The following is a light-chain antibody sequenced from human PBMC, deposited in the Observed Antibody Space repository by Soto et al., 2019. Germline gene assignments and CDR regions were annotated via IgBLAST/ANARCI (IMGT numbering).Light chain of an antibody. J-gene: IGLJ3*02. CDR1: SSDIGNYNY. CDR2: EVN. Sequence: QSALTQPASVSGSPGQSIIISCTGNSSDIGNYNYVSWFQQHPGKAPKLMIYEVNNRPSGVSNRFSGSKSGNTASLTISGLQAEDEADYYCSSFTTSSTWVFGGGTKLTVL. CDR3: SSFTTSSTWV. V-gene: IGLV2-14*01.